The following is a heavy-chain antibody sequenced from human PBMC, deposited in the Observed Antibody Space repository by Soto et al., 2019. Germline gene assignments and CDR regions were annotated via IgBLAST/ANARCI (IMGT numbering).Heavy chain of an antibody. CDR3: AKGLDIVVVPAAIADY. CDR1: GFTFSSYA. Sequence: EVQLLESGGGLVQPGGSLRLSCAASGFTFSSYAMSWVRQAPGKGLEWVSAISGSGGSTYYADSVKGRFTISRDNSKNTLYLQMNSLRAEDTAVYYCAKGLDIVVVPAAIADYWGQGTLVTVSS. J-gene: IGHJ4*02. V-gene: IGHV3-23*01. D-gene: IGHD2-2*01. CDR2: ISGSGGST.